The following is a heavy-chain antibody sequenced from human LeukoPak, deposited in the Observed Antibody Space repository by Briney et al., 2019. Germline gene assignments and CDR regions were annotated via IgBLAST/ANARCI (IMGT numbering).Heavy chain of an antibody. CDR3: ARSRSIDAHDY. Sequence: SETLSLTCTVSSGSISTRSYYCGWVRQPPGKGLEWLGTIYYGGSTYNNPSLKSRVTISVDTSKNQFSLRLSSVTAADTAVYYCARSRSIDAHDYWGQGTLVTVSS. J-gene: IGHJ4*02. CDR1: SGSISTRSYY. V-gene: IGHV4-39*01. CDR2: IYYGGST. D-gene: IGHD6-6*01.